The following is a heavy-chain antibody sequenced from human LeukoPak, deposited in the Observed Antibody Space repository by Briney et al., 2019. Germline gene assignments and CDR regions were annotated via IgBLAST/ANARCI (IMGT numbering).Heavy chain of an antibody. J-gene: IGHJ4*02. CDR1: GFTVSSYG. V-gene: IGHV3-30*18. CDR3: AKDRGPQWVPLYYFDY. D-gene: IGHD6-19*01. Sequence: GGSLRLSCAASGFTVSSYGMHWVRQAPGKGLEWVAVISYDGSNKYYADSVKGRFTISRDNSKNTLYLQMNSLRAEDTAVYYCAKDRGPQWVPLYYFDYWGQGTLVTVSS. CDR2: ISYDGSNK.